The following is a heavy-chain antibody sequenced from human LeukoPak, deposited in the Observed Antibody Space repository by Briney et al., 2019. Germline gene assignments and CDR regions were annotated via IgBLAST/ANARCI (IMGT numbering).Heavy chain of an antibody. J-gene: IGHJ4*02. CDR3: AKADRGWGVITKD. CDR2: IGGSGDFT. Sequence: GGSLRLSCAASGFTFTTYAMSWVRQAPGKGLEWVSAIGGSGDFTYYAEYVRGRFTISRDNSKKTLYLQMNSLRAEDTAVYYCAKADRGWGVITKDWGQGTLVTVSS. CDR1: GFTFTTYA. V-gene: IGHV3-23*01. D-gene: IGHD3-10*01.